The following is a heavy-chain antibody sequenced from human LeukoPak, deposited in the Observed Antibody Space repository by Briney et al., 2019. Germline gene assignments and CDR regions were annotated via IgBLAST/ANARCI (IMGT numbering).Heavy chain of an antibody. CDR1: GYSFTSYW. CDR3: ARQSAYCSSTSCYTSGWFDP. J-gene: IGHJ5*02. Sequence: GESLKISCKASGYSFTSYWIGWVRQMPGKGLEWMGIIYPGDSDTRYSPSFQGQVTISADKSISTAYLQWSSLKASDTAMYYCARQSAYCSSTSCYTSGWFDPWGQGTLVTVSS. V-gene: IGHV5-51*01. D-gene: IGHD2-2*02. CDR2: IYPGDSDT.